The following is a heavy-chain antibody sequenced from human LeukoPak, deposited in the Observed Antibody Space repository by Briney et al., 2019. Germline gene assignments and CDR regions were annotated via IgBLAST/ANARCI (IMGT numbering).Heavy chain of an antibody. CDR2: IFYSGST. Sequence: SETLSLTCSVSGGSISYYWGWIRQPPGKGLEWIGNIFYSGSTYYSPSLRSRVTISLDTSRNQFSLKLNSVTAADTAVYYCAKSNGYGLVDIWGQGTMVTVSS. CDR3: AKSNGYGLVDI. D-gene: IGHD3-10*01. CDR1: GGSISYY. V-gene: IGHV4-39*07. J-gene: IGHJ3*02.